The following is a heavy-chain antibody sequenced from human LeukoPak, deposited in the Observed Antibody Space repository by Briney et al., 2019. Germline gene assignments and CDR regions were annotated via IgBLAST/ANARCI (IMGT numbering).Heavy chain of an antibody. CDR2: IYYSETA. CDR1: GDSIRSYY. CDR3: ARVYYSSSYDYWYFDL. Sequence: SETLPLTCTASGDSIRSYYWSWIRQPPGKGLEWIGYIYYSETANYNPSLKSRVTISVDTSKNQFSLKLTSVTAADTAVYYCARVYYSSSYDYWYFDLWGRGTLVTVSS. D-gene: IGHD6-13*01. J-gene: IGHJ2*01. V-gene: IGHV4-59*01.